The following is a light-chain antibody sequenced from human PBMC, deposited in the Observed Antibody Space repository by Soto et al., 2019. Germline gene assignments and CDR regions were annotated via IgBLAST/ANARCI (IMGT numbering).Light chain of an antibody. CDR2: KAS. Sequence: IQMTQSPSTLSASVGDRVTITCRASQSISSWLAWYQQKPGKAPKLLIYKASSLESGVPSRFSGSGSGTEFTLTISSLQPDDFATYYCQQHNGYSERMFGQGTKVDIK. J-gene: IGKJ1*01. CDR1: QSISSW. CDR3: QQHNGYSERM. V-gene: IGKV1-5*03.